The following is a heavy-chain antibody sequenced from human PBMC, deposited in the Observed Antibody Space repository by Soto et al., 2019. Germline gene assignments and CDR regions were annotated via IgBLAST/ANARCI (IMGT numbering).Heavy chain of an antibody. V-gene: IGHV4-31*03. D-gene: IGHD3-9*01. CDR2: IYYSGST. CDR3: ERDANDKGMDV. Sequence: SETLSLTCTVSGGSISSGGYYWSWIRQHPGKGLEWIGYIYYSGSTYYNPSLKSRVNISVDTSKNQFSLKLSSVTAADTAVYYCERDANDKGMDVWGQGTTVTVSS. J-gene: IGHJ6*02. CDR1: GGSISSGGYY.